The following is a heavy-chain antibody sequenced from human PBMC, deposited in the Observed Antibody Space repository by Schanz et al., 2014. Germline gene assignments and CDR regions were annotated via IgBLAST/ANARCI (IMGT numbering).Heavy chain of an antibody. J-gene: IGHJ4*02. D-gene: IGHD6-13*01. Sequence: QVQLVQSGAEVKKPGASVKVSCKASGYTFTSYYMHWVRQAPGQGLEWMGIINPSGGSTSYAQKFQGRVTMSRDTSTSTVYMELSSLRSDDTAVYYCARDGEAAAGCDYWGQGTLVTVSS. CDR2: INPSGGST. V-gene: IGHV1-46*03. CDR3: ARDGEAAAGCDY. CDR1: GYTFTSYY.